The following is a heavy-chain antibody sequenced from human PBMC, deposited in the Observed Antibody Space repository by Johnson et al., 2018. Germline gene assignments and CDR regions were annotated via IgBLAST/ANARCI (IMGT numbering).Heavy chain of an antibody. Sequence: VQLLESGGGLVQPGGSLRLPCAASGFTFSSYSMNWVRQAPGKGLEWVSSIRSSSSYIYYADSVKGRFTISRDNAKNTLYLQMNSLKTEDTAVYYCTREVAAAGTHYYYYMDVWGKGTTVTVSS. CDR3: TREVAAAGTHYYYYMDV. D-gene: IGHD6-13*01. CDR1: GFTFSSYS. J-gene: IGHJ6*03. CDR2: IRSSSSYI. V-gene: IGHV3-21*03.